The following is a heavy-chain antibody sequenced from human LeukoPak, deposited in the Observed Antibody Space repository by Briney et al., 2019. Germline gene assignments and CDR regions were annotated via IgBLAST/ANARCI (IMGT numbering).Heavy chain of an antibody. CDR3: ARDLECITMIDCPRGAFDI. CDR1: GFTFSSTW. CDR2: IEGDGRRT. D-gene: IGHD3-22*01. Sequence: PGGSLRLSCAASGFTFSSTWMHWVRQVPGKELVWVARIEGDGRRTTYAESVKGRFTISRDNAKNSLYLQMNSLRAEDTAVYYCARDLECITMIDCPRGAFDIWGQGTMVTVSS. J-gene: IGHJ3*02. V-gene: IGHV3-74*03.